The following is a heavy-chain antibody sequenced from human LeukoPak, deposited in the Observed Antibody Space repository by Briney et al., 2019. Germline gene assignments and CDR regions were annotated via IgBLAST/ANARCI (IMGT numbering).Heavy chain of an antibody. D-gene: IGHD2-15*01. CDR3: ARTKVVAAASGYSTLFNYYGMDV. CDR1: GFTLSSYS. J-gene: IGHJ6*02. V-gene: IGHV3-21*01. Sequence: GGSLRLSCAASGFTLSSYSMNWVRQAPGKGLEWVSSISNSNMYRFYADSVKGRFTISRDNAKNSLFLQMNSLRAEDTAVYFCARTKVVAAASGYSTLFNYYGMDVWGQGITVTVSS. CDR2: ISNSNMYR.